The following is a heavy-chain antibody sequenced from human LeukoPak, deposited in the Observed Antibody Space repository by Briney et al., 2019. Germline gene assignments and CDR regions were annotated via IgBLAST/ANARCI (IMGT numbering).Heavy chain of an antibody. J-gene: IGHJ4*02. Sequence: GGSLRLSCAASGFTFSSYAMSWVRQAPGKGLEWVSAISGSGGSTYYADSVKGRFTISRDNSKNTLYLQMNSLRAEDTAVYYCGKGSYDSSGYLYYFDYWGQGTLVTVSS. D-gene: IGHD3-22*01. CDR2: ISGSGGST. CDR3: GKGSYDSSGYLYYFDY. V-gene: IGHV3-23*01. CDR1: GFTFSSYA.